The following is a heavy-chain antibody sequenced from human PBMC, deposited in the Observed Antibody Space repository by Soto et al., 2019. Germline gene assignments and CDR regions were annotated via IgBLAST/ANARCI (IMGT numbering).Heavy chain of an antibody. CDR2: IYYSGST. CDR3: AKRRRYKLDP. D-gene: IGHD1-1*01. J-gene: IGHJ5*02. Sequence: SETLSISCAVSGGSLGSDGYCGLWIRQPPGKGLEWIGYIYYSGSTYYNPSLKSRVTISVDTSKNQFSLKLSSVTAADTAVYYCAKRRRYKLDPWGQGT. V-gene: IGHV4-30-4*01. CDR1: GGSLGSDGYC.